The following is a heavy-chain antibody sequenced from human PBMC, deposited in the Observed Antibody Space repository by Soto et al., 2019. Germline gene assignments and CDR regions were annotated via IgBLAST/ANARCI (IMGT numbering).Heavy chain of an antibody. Sequence: GGSLRLSCAASGFTFSSYWMSWVRQAPGKGLEWVANIKQDGSEKYYVDSVKGRFTISRDNAKNSLYLQMNSLRADDTAVYYWARGCSACTTGLDYWGQVNLVTVSS. V-gene: IGHV3-7*01. CDR1: GFTFSSYW. J-gene: IGHJ4*02. D-gene: IGHD2-15*01. CDR3: ARGCSACTTGLDY. CDR2: IKQDGSEK.